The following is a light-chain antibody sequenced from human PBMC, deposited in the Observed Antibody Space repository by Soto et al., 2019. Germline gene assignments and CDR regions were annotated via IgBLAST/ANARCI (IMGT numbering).Light chain of an antibody. J-gene: IGLJ2*01. CDR1: SSDVGSYNL. CDR2: YVS. Sequence: QSALTQPASVSGSHGQSITISCTGTSSDVGSYNLVSWYQQHPGKAPQLMIYYVSKRPSGVSNRFSGSKYGNTASLTISGLQAEDEADYYCCSYAGSYVVFCGGTKLTV. V-gene: IGLV2-23*02. CDR3: CSYAGSYVV.